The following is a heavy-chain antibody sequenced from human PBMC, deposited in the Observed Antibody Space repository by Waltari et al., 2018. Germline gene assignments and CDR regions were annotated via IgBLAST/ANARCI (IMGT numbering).Heavy chain of an antibody. J-gene: IGHJ4*02. Sequence: QVQLQESGPGLVKPSGTLSLTCAVSGGSISSSNWWSWVRQPPGKGLEWIGEIYHIVGTNYNPSLTSRVTISVDNSKNQFSLKLSSVTAADPAVYYCARGPVGQLATLDYWGQGTLVTVSS. V-gene: IGHV4-4*02. CDR3: ARGPVGQLATLDY. CDR2: IYHIVGT. D-gene: IGHD6-6*01. CDR1: GGSISSSNW.